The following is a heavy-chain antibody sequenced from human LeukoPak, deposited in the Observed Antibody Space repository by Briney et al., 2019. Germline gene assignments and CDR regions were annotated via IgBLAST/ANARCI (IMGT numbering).Heavy chain of an antibody. CDR1: GFTFDDYA. V-gene: IGHV3-43*02. Sequence: PGGSLRLSCAASGFTFDDYAMHWVRQAPGKGLEWVSLISGDGGSTYYADSVKGRFTISRDNAKNSLYLQMNSLRAEDMALYYCAKGINYASGGDIAFDYWGQGTLVTVSS. CDR2: ISGDGGST. D-gene: IGHD3-16*02. CDR3: AKGINYASGGDIAFDY. J-gene: IGHJ4*02.